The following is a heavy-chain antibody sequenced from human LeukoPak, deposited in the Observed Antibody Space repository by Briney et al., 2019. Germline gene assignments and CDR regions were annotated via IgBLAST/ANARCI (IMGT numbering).Heavy chain of an antibody. D-gene: IGHD4-11*01. V-gene: IGHV4-34*01. CDR3: ARGGYSNWGSFDY. Sequence: SETLSLTCAVYGGSFSGYYWSWIRQPPGKGLEWIGEINHSGSTNYNPSLRSRVTISVDTSKNQFSLKLSSVTAADTAVYYCARGGYSNWGSFDYWGQGTLVTVSS. CDR2: INHSGST. J-gene: IGHJ4*02. CDR1: GGSFSGYY.